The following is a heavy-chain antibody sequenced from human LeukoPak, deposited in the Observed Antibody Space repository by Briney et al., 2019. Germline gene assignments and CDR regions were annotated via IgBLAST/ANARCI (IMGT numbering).Heavy chain of an antibody. V-gene: IGHV3-23*01. CDR1: GFTFSGSA. CDR3: VKGRISEDGLDF. CDR2: ISSSGNT. D-gene: IGHD6-13*01. J-gene: IGHJ4*02. Sequence: HPGGSLRLSCAASGFTFSGSAMAWVRQTPGKGLDWVSSISSSGNTYYADSVKGRFTISRDNSKNMLYLQMNSLRAEDTAVYYCVKGRISEDGLDFWGQGTLVTVSS.